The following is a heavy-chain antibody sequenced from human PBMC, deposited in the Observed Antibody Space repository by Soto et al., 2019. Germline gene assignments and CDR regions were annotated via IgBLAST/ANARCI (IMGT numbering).Heavy chain of an antibody. CDR3: ARDPEYSYGYN. CDR1: GYTFTSYA. D-gene: IGHD5-18*01. Sequence: QVQLVQSGAEVKKPGASVKVSCKASGYTFTSYAMPWVRQAPGQRLEWMGWINDGNGNTKYSQKFQGRVTITRDTSASTAYMELSSLRSEDTAVYYCARDPEYSYGYNWGQGTLVTVSS. J-gene: IGHJ4*02. CDR2: INDGNGNT. V-gene: IGHV1-3*01.